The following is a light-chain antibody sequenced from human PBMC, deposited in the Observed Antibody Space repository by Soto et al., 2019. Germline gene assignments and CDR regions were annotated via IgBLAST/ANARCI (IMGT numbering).Light chain of an antibody. J-gene: IGKJ4*01. CDR1: QSVNSH. CDR2: GAS. Sequence: EIVMTQSTVTLSVSPGDRATLSCRASQSVNSHLAWYQQKPGQAPRLLIYGASTRATAVPARFSGSGSGTEFTLTISSLQSEDFAVYSCQQYDNWPLTFGGGTKVEIK. V-gene: IGKV3-15*01. CDR3: QQYDNWPLT.